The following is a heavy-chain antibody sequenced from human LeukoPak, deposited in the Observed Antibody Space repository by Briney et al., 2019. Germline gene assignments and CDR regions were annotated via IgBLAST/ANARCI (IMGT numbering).Heavy chain of an antibody. D-gene: IGHD3-22*01. CDR1: GFTFSSYS. V-gene: IGHV3-21*01. CDR2: ISSSSSYI. Sequence: KPGGSLRLSCAASGFTFSSYSMNWVRQAPGKGLEWVSSISSSSSYIYYADSVKGRFTISRDNAKNTLYLQMNSLRGEDTAVYYCAKAMYADYDSSDLWGQGTLVTVSS. CDR3: AKAMYADYDSSDL. J-gene: IGHJ4*02.